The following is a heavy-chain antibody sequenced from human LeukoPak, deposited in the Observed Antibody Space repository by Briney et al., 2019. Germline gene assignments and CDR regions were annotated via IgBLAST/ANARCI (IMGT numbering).Heavy chain of an antibody. CDR3: ARVTWLRLPDY. D-gene: IGHD5-12*01. CDR1: GGSFSGYY. J-gene: IGHJ4*02. CDR2: IYYSGST. Sequence: SETLSLTCAVYGGSFSGYYWSWIRQPPGKGLEWIGYIYYSGSTNYNPSLKSRVTISVDTSKNQFSLKLSSVTAADTAVYYCARVTWLRLPDYWGQGTLVTVSS. V-gene: IGHV4-59*01.